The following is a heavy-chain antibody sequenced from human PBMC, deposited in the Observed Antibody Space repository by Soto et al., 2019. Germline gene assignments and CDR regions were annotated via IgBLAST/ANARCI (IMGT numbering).Heavy chain of an antibody. V-gene: IGHV4-59*08. Sequence: TLSLTCTVSGGSINSYYWSWIRQLPGKGLEWIGNIYYSGSTYYNPSLKSRVTISVDSSKNQFSLKLSSVTAADTAVYYCARRGVFCGGDCSNSDYWGQGTLVTVSS. CDR2: IYYSGST. J-gene: IGHJ4*02. D-gene: IGHD2-21*02. CDR3: ARRGVFCGGDCSNSDY. CDR1: GGSINSYY.